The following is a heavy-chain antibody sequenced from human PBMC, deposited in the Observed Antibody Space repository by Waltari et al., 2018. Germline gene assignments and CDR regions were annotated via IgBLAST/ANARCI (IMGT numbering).Heavy chain of an antibody. CDR3: AREFDAFDI. V-gene: IGHV3-21*01. J-gene: IGHJ3*02. Sequence: EVQLVESGGGLVKPGGSLRLSCAASGFTFSTYDTNWVRQTPGKGLEWVSVSSSSNFYRYYADSVKGRFTISRDNAKNSLYLQMNSLRAEDTAVYYCAREFDAFDIWGQGTMVTVSS. CDR1: GFTFSTYD. CDR2: SSSSNFYR.